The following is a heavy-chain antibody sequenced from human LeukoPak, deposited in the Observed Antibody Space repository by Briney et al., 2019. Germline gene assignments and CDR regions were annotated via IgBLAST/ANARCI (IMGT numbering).Heavy chain of an antibody. CDR3: ARRRWLRLSGAFDI. CDR1: GGSFSGYY. J-gene: IGHJ3*02. D-gene: IGHD5-12*01. Sequence: SETLSLTCAVYGGSFSGYYWSWIRQPPGKGLEWIGEINHSGSTNYNPSLKSRVTISVDTSKNQFSPKLSSVTAADTAVYYCARRRWLRLSGAFDIWGQGTMVTVSS. CDR2: INHSGST. V-gene: IGHV4-34*01.